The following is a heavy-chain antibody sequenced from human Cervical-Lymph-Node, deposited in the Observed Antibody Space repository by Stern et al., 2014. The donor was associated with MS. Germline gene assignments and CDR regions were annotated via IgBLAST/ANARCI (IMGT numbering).Heavy chain of an antibody. D-gene: IGHD6-13*01. Sequence: QVQLVESGPGLVKPSETLSLTCTVSGGSISSYYWSWIRQPPGKGLEWIGDIYYSGSTNYNPSLKSRVTISVDTSKNQFSLKLSSVTAADTAVYYCARGPYSSSWYENWFDPWGQGTLVTVSS. CDR3: ARGPYSSSWYENWFDP. V-gene: IGHV4-59*01. CDR2: IYYSGST. J-gene: IGHJ5*02. CDR1: GGSISSYY.